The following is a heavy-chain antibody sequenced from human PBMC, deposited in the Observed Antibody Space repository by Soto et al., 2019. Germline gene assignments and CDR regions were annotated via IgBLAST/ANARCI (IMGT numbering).Heavy chain of an antibody. V-gene: IGHV1-18*01. CDR1: GYTFTSDG. CDR2: ISAYNGNT. Sequence: ASVKVSCKASGYTFTSDGISWVRQAPGQVLEWLGWISAYNGNTSYAQKLQGRVTMTTYTSTSTAYMELRSLRSDDTAVYYCARHRRVLWFGQFSPDAFDIGGQGPMVTVSS. J-gene: IGHJ3*02. CDR3: ARHRRVLWFGQFSPDAFDI. D-gene: IGHD3-10*01.